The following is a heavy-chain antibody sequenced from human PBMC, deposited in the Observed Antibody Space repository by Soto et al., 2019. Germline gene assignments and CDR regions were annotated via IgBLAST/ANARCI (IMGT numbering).Heavy chain of an antibody. CDR3: ARGRAMDYYYYYGMDV. J-gene: IGHJ6*02. Sequence: PSQTLSLTWIVSGGSISSGYYYWSWIRQPPGKGLEWIWYIYYSGSTYYNPSPKIRFTISVDTSKNQFSLKLSSVTAADTAVYYCARGRAMDYYYYYGMDVWGQGTTVTVSS. V-gene: IGHV4-30-4*01. CDR2: IYYSGST. D-gene: IGHD5-18*01. CDR1: GGSISSGYYY.